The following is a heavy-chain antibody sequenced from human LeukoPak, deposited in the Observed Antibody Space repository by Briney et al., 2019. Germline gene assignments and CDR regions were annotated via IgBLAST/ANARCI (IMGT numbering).Heavy chain of an antibody. CDR1: GFTFSSYG. J-gene: IGHJ4*02. CDR3: AKDESYCSSTSCYGNRFDY. CDR2: IRYDGSNK. V-gene: IGHV3-30*02. D-gene: IGHD2-2*01. Sequence: GGSLRLSCAASGFTFSSYGMHWVRQAPGKGLEWVAFIRYDGSNKCYADSVKGRFTISRDNSKNTLYLQMNSLRAEDTAVYYCAKDESYCSSTSCYGNRFDYWGQGTLVTVSS.